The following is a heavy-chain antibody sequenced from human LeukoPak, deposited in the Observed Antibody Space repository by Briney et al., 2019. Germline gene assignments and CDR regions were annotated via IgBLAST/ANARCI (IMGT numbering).Heavy chain of an antibody. V-gene: IGHV3-7*03. CDR1: GFTFSNYW. J-gene: IGHJ6*03. D-gene: IGHD3-3*01. Sequence: PGGSLRLSCAASGFTFSNYWMTWVRQAPGKGLEWVGNINQDGSEKHYVDSVKGRFTISRDNAKNSLYLQMNSLRAEDAAVYYCAREPLWSGYSYYYYYMDVWGKGTTVTVSS. CDR3: AREPLWSGYSYYYYYMDV. CDR2: INQDGSEK.